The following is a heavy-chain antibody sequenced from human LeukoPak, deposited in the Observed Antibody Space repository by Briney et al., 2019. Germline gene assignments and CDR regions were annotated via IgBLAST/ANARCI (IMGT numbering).Heavy chain of an antibody. CDR1: GFTFSSYS. Sequence: PGGSLRLSCAASGFTFSSYSMNWVRQAPGKGLEWVSYISSSSSTIYYADSVKGRFTISRDNSKNTLYLQMNSLRAEDTAVYYCAKDPGWWVFEYWGQGTLVTVSS. V-gene: IGHV3-48*01. CDR3: AKDPGWWVFEY. J-gene: IGHJ4*02. D-gene: IGHD2-15*01. CDR2: ISSSSSTI.